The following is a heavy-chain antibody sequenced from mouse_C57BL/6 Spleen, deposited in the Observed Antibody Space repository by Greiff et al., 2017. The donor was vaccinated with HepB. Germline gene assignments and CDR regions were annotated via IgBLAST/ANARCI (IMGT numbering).Heavy chain of an antibody. CDR2: ISDGGSYT. Sequence: EVQLVESGGGLVKPGGSLKLSCAASGFTFSSYAMSWVRQTPEKRLEWVATISDGGSYTYYPDNVKGRFTISRDNAKNNLYLQRSHLKSEDTAMYYCAREEWVYYYGSRSWFAYWGQGTLVTVSA. J-gene: IGHJ3*01. CDR1: GFTFSSYA. D-gene: IGHD1-1*01. V-gene: IGHV5-4*01. CDR3: AREEWVYYYGSRSWFAY.